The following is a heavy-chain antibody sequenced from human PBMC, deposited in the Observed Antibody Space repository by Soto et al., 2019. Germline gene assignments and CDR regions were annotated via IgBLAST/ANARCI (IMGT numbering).Heavy chain of an antibody. V-gene: IGHV3-30-3*01. J-gene: IGHJ5*02. CDR3: AREGALKPFSS. CDR2: ISYDGTNK. Sequence: GGSLRLSCAASGFTFSGYAMHWVRQAPGKGLEWVAVISYDGTNKYYADSVKGRFTISRDNAKNSLYLQMNSLRTEDTAVYYCAREGALKPFSSWGQGALVTVSS. CDR1: GFTFSGYA.